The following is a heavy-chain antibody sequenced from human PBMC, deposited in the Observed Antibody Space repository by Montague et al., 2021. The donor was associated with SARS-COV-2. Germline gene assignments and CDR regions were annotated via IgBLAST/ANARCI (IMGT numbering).Heavy chain of an antibody. D-gene: IGHD2-21*01. J-gene: IGHJ4*02. CDR2: INHSGSP. CDR1: GGPFSGDGSFSGYY. Sequence: SETLSLTCAVYGGPFSGDGSFSGYYWTWIRQTPGKGLEWIGEINHSGSPNYNPSFTSRVIMSVYTSKNQFSLKPSSVTAADTAVYYCASAIQSQPLVVVIAIPRPFYYFDHWGQGTLVTVSS. V-gene: IGHV4-34*01. CDR3: ASAIQSQPLVVVIAIPRPFYYFDH.